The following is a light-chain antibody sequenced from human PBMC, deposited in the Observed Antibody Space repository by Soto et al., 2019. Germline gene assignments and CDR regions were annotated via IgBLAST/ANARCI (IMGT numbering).Light chain of an antibody. CDR2: DAF. CDR1: QSLSSW. Sequence: DIQLTQIPSTLSASIGDRVTITCRASQSLSSWLAWYQQTPGKAPKLLISDAFRLESGVPSRFRGSGSGTEFSLTISNLQPGDSATFYCQQYASYPWTFGRGTKV. CDR3: QQYASYPWT. V-gene: IGKV1-5*01. J-gene: IGKJ1*01.